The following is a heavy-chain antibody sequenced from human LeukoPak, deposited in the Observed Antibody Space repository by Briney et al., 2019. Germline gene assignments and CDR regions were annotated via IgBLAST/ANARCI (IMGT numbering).Heavy chain of an antibody. CDR2: ISSSSSYI. CDR3: ARGLESYYDSSGYHPRYFDY. V-gene: IGHV3-21*01. CDR1: GFTFSSYS. J-gene: IGHJ4*02. D-gene: IGHD3-22*01. Sequence: GGSPRLSCAASGFTFSSYSMNWVRQAPGKGLEWVSSISSSSSYIYYADSVKGRFTVSRDSAKNSLYLQMNSLRAEDTAVYYCARGLESYYDSSGYHPRYFDYWGQGTLVTVSS.